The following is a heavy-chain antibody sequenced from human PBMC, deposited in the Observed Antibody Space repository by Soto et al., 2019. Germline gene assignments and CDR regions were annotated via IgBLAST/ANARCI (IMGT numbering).Heavy chain of an antibody. CDR2: IIPILGIA. J-gene: IGHJ6*02. V-gene: IGHV1-69*04. Sequence: SVKVSCKASGYTFTSYAMHWVRQAPGQGLEWMGRIIPILGIANYAQKFQGRVTITADKSTSTAYMELSSLRSEDTAVYYCALYYYDSSGYYYTSYYYGMDVWGQGTTVTVSS. D-gene: IGHD3-22*01. CDR1: GYTFTSYA. CDR3: ALYYYDSSGYYYTSYYYGMDV.